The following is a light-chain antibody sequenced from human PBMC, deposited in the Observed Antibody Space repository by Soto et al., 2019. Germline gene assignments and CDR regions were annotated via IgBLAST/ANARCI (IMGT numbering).Light chain of an antibody. CDR2: DAS. Sequence: EIVLTQSPGTLSLSPGERATLSCRASQSVSSSYLAWYQQQPGQAPRLLIYDASSRATGIPDRFSGSGSGTDFTLTISRLEPEDCAVYYCQQYGSSPGTFGQGTKVEIK. V-gene: IGKV3-20*01. J-gene: IGKJ1*01. CDR3: QQYGSSPGT. CDR1: QSVSSSY.